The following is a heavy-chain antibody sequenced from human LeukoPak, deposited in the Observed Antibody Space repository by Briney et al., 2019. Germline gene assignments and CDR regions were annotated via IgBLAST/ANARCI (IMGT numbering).Heavy chain of an antibody. CDR1: GGSFSGYY. CDR3: ARGRRGYYCLDY. Sequence: SETLSLTCAVYGGSFSGYYWSWIRQPPGKGLEWIGEINHSGSTNYNPSLKSRDTISVDTSKNQFSLKLSSVTAADTAVYYCARGRRGYYCLDYWGQGTLVTVSS. V-gene: IGHV4-34*01. J-gene: IGHJ4*02. CDR2: INHSGST. D-gene: IGHD3-3*01.